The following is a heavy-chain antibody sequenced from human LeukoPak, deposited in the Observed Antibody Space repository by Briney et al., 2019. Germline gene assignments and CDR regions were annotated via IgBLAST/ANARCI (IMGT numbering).Heavy chain of an antibody. D-gene: IGHD5-12*01. CDR2: IYTSGST. V-gene: IGHV4-61*02. Sequence: SETLSLTCTVSGGSISSGSYYWSWIRQPAGKGLEWIGRIYTSGSTNYNPSLKSRVTISVDTSKNQFSLKLSSVTAADTAVYYCARESGYSGYEPYYYYYYMDVWGKGTTVTISS. CDR3: ARESGYSGYEPYYYYYYMDV. CDR1: GGSISSGSYY. J-gene: IGHJ6*03.